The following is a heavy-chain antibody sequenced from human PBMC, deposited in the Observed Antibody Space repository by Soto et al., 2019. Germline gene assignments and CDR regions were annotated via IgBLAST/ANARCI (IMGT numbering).Heavy chain of an antibody. D-gene: IGHD6-19*01. V-gene: IGHV1-69*06. CDR2: IIPIFGTA. J-gene: IGHJ6*02. CDR3: ASGRIAVAETYYGMDV. Sequence: SLHISCKASGGTFSSYAINWVRQAPGEGLEWMGGIIPIFGTANYAQKFQGRVTITADKSTSTAYMELSSLRSEDTAVYYCASGRIAVAETYYGMDVWGQGTTVTVSS. CDR1: GGTFSSYA.